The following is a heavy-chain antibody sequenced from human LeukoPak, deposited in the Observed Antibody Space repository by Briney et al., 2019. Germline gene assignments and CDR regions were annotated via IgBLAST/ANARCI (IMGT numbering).Heavy chain of an antibody. V-gene: IGHV1-18*01. Sequence: ASVKVSCKASGYTFTSYGISWVRQAPGQGLEWMGWISAYNGNTNYEQQLQGRVTMTTDTSTSTAYMELRSLRADDTAVYYCARLREGMIVVIFDYWGQGTLFTVSS. CDR1: GYTFTSYG. CDR3: ARLREGMIVVIFDY. D-gene: IGHD3-22*01. CDR2: ISAYNGNT. J-gene: IGHJ4*02.